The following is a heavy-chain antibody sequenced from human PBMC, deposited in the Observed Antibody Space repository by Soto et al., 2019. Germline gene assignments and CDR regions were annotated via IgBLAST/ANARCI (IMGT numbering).Heavy chain of an antibody. J-gene: IGHJ4*02. CDR1: GFTFSRSG. CDR2: ISGSGGST. D-gene: IGHD3-10*01. Sequence: GGSLRLSCAASGFTFSRSGMHWVRQAPGKGLEWVSAISGSGGSTYYADSVKGRFTISRDNSKNTLYLQMNSLRAEDTAVYYCAKDQGKVTRWGQGTLVTVSS. CDR3: AKDQGKVTR. V-gene: IGHV3-23*01.